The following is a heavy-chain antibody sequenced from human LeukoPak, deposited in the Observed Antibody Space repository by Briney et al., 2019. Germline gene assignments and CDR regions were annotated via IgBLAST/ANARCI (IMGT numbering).Heavy chain of an antibody. CDR1: GYTFTSYY. Sequence: GASVKVSCKTSGYTFTSYYMHWVRQAPGQGLEWMGIINPSGGSTSYAQKFQGRVTMTRDTSTSTVYMELSSLRSEDTAVYYCARKASYSSGWSYYYYYMDVWGKGTTVTISS. CDR2: INPSGGST. CDR3: ARKASYSSGWSYYYYYMDV. D-gene: IGHD6-19*01. J-gene: IGHJ6*03. V-gene: IGHV1-46*01.